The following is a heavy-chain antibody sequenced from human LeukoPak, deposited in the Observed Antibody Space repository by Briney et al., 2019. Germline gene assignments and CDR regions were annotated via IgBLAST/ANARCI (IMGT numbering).Heavy chain of an antibody. Sequence: SETLSLTCTVSGGSISITNYYWGWIRQPPGKGLEWIGSIHYSGSTYYNPSLKSRLTISVDTSKNQFSLKMSSVTAADTAVYYCAVRGVVVTPTDWGQGTLVTVSS. V-gene: IGHV4-39*01. CDR2: IHYSGST. J-gene: IGHJ4*02. CDR3: AVRGVVVTPTD. D-gene: IGHD4-23*01. CDR1: GGSISITNYY.